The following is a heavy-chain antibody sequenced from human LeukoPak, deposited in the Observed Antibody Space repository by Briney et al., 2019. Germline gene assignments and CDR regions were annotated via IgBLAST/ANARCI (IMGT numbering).Heavy chain of an antibody. V-gene: IGHV1-8*01. CDR2: MNPNSGNT. J-gene: IGHJ6*02. CDR3: AREHMVRRIAAAGPPLYYYGMDV. Sequence: ASVKVSCKASGYTFTSYDINWVRQATGQGLEWMGWMNPNSGNTGYAQKFQGRVTTTRNTSISTAYMELSSLRSEDTAVYYCAREHMVRRIAAAGPPLYYYGMDVWGQGTTVTVSS. CDR1: GYTFTSYD. D-gene: IGHD6-13*01.